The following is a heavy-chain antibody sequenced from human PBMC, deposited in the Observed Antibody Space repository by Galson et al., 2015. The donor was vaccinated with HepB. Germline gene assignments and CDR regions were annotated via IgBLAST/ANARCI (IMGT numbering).Heavy chain of an antibody. CDR3: AREREYSYGLYAFDI. D-gene: IGHD5-18*01. CDR2: ISYDGSNK. Sequence: SLRLSCAASGFTFSSYAMHWVRQAPGKGPEWVAVISYDGSNKYYADSVRGRSTISRDNSKNTLYLQMNSLRAEDTAVYYCAREREYSYGLYAFDIWGQGTMVTVSS. V-gene: IGHV3-30-3*01. CDR1: GFTFSSYA. J-gene: IGHJ3*02.